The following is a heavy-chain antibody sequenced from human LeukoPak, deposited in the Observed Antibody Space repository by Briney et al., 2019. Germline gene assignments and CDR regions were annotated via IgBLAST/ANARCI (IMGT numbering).Heavy chain of an antibody. CDR2: ISWNSGSI. CDR3: AKENHGFDY. J-gene: IGHJ4*02. D-gene: IGHD1-14*01. CDR1: GFTFDDYA. V-gene: IGHV3-9*01. Sequence: GRSLRLSCAASGFTFDDYAMHWVRQAPGKGLEWVSGISWNSGSIGYADSVKGRFTISRDNTKNSLYLQMNSLRAEDTALYYCAKENHGFDYWGQGTLVTVSS.